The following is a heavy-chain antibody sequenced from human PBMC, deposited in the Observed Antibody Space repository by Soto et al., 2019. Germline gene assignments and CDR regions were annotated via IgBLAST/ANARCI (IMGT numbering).Heavy chain of an antibody. CDR2: ISYDGSHE. CDR1: GFIFREYA. V-gene: IGHV3-30*04. CDR3: ARDLGAVAALDS. Sequence: QVHLVESGGGVVQPGTSLRLSCAASGFIFREYAMHWVRQAPGKGQDWVAVISYDGSHEDYADSVKGRFIISRDNSKDTLYLQANSLRNEDTATYYCARDLGAVAALDSWGHGTLVTVSS. J-gene: IGHJ5*01. D-gene: IGHD6-19*01.